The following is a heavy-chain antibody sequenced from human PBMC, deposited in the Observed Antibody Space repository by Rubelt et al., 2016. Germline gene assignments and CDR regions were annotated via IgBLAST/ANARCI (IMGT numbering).Heavy chain of an antibody. Sequence: MHWVRQAPGQGLEWMGRINPNSGGTNYAQKFQGRVTITRDTSISTAFMELSRLRSEDTAVYYCARVQYHYDSSGYYGDAFDIWGQGTMVTVSS. J-gene: IGHJ3*02. D-gene: IGHD3-22*01. CDR2: INPNSGGT. V-gene: IGHV1-2*06. CDR3: ARVQYHYDSSGYYGDAFDI.